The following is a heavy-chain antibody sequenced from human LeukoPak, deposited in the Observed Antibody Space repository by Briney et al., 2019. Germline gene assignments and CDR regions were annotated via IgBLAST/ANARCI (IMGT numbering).Heavy chain of an antibody. V-gene: IGHV1-2*02. CDR3: ARDWGLSGSYYGFSDY. Sequence: ASVKVSCKASGYTFTAYYIHWVRLAPGQGLEWMGWISPNTGGTNYAQTFQGRVIMTRDTSISTAYMDLSRLTSDDTAVYYCARDWGLSGSYYGFSDYWGQGTLVTVSS. CDR2: ISPNTGGT. CDR1: GYTFTAYY. J-gene: IGHJ4*02. D-gene: IGHD3-10*01.